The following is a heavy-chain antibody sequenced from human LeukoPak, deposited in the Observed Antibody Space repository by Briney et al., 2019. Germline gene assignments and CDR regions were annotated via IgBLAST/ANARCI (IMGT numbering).Heavy chain of an antibody. Sequence: PSETLSLTCSVSGDSLSSYSWSWIRQPPGKGLEWIGYIFNSGSTTYNPPLESRVTISQDTSKKQFSLRLRSVTAADTAVYYCAGDYTSRSYRFDYWGQGTLATVSS. V-gene: IGHV4-59*01. CDR2: IFNSGST. CDR1: GDSLSSYS. J-gene: IGHJ4*02. CDR3: AGDYTSRSYRFDY. D-gene: IGHD3-10*01.